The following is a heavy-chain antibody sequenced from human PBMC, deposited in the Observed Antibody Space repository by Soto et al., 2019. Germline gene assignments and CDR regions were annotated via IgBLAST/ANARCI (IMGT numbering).Heavy chain of an antibody. J-gene: IGHJ5*02. Sequence: SETLSLTSTVSGGSISSSSYYWGWIRQPPGKGLEWIGSIYYSGSTYYNPSLKSRVTISVDTSKNQFSLKLSSVTAADTAVYYCARSSGWYNNWFDPWGQGTQVTVS. D-gene: IGHD6-19*01. V-gene: IGHV4-39*01. CDR2: IYYSGST. CDR1: GGSISSSSYY. CDR3: ARSSGWYNNWFDP.